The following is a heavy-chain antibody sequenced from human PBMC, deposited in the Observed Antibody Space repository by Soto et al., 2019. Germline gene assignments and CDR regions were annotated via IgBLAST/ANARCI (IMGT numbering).Heavy chain of an antibody. Sequence: ESGGGLIQPGGSLRLSCAASGFTVSSNYMSWVRQAPGKGLEWVSVIYSGGSTYYADSVKGRFTISRDNSKNTLYLQMNSLRAEDTAVYYCASHYGSGVNYGMDVWGQGTTVTVSS. CDR1: GFTVSSNY. CDR3: ASHYGSGVNYGMDV. D-gene: IGHD3-10*01. J-gene: IGHJ6*02. V-gene: IGHV3-53*01. CDR2: IYSGGST.